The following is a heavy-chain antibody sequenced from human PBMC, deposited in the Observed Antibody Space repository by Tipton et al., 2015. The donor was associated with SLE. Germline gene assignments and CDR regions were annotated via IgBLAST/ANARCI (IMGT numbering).Heavy chain of an antibody. CDR1: GGSISSYY. D-gene: IGHD5-18*01. CDR3: ARGGTAMAYWYFDL. J-gene: IGHJ2*01. Sequence: TLSLTCTVSGGSISSYYWSWIRQPPGKGLEWIGYIYYSGSTNYNPSPKSRVTISVDTSKNQFSLKLSSVTAADTAVYYCARGGTAMAYWYFDLWGRGTLVTVSS. V-gene: IGHV4-59*08. CDR2: IYYSGST.